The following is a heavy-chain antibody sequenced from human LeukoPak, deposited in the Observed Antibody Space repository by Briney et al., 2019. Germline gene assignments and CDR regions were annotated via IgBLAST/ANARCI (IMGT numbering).Heavy chain of an antibody. Sequence: GGSLRLSCAASGFTFSSYSMNWVRQAPGKGLEWVSSISSSSSYIYYADSVKGRFTISRDNSKNTLYLQMNSLRAEDTAVYYCAKVQLRFLEWLLYPFDYWGQGTLVTVSS. CDR1: GFTFSSYS. D-gene: IGHD3-3*01. CDR3: AKVQLRFLEWLLYPFDY. J-gene: IGHJ4*02. V-gene: IGHV3-21*04. CDR2: ISSSSSYI.